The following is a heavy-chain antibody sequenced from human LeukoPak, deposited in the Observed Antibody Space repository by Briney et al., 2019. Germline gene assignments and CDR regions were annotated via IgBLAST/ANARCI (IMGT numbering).Heavy chain of an antibody. D-gene: IGHD3-10*01. Sequence: PSETLSLTCTVSGGSISSGSYYWSWIRQPAGKGLEWIGRIYTSGSTNYNPSLKSRVTMSVDTSKNQFSLKLSSVTAADTAVYYCARERVLWFGELADWGQGTLVTVSS. V-gene: IGHV4-61*02. CDR1: GGSISSGSYY. J-gene: IGHJ4*02. CDR2: IYTSGST. CDR3: ARERVLWFGELAD.